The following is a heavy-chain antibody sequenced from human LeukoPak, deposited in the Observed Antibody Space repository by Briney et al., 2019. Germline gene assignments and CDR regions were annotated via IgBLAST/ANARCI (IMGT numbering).Heavy chain of an antibody. J-gene: IGHJ4*02. D-gene: IGHD5-24*01. CDR1: GFTVSSNY. CDR3: ASRDGYPTLDY. V-gene: IGHV3-53*01. Sequence: GGSLRLSCAASGFTVSSNYMSWVRQAPGKGLEWVSVIYSGGSTYYADSVKGRFTISRDNSKNTLYLQMNSLRAEDTAVYYCASRDGYPTLDYWGQGTLVTVSS. CDR2: IYSGGST.